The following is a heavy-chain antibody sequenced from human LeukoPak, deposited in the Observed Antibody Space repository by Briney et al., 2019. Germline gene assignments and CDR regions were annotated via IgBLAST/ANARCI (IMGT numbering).Heavy chain of an antibody. Sequence: KPSETLSLTCSVSGGSISRSSDYWGWIRQSPGEGLEWIGTIYYDGSTYYNPSLKSRVTISIDTSKNQFSLNLSSVTAADTAVYYCTRDSQLEWFYSWGQGTLVTVSS. CDR1: GGSISRSSDY. CDR3: TRDSQLEWFYS. J-gene: IGHJ5*01. CDR2: IYYDGST. V-gene: IGHV4-39*07. D-gene: IGHD3-10*01.